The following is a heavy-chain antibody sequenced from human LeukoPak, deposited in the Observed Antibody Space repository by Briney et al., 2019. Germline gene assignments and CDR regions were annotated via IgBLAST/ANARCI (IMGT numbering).Heavy chain of an antibody. V-gene: IGHV1-46*01. CDR3: ARGRIAGPHYYYVMDV. CDR2: INPSGGST. D-gene: IGHD6-13*01. Sequence: GASVKVSCKASGYTFTSYYMHWVRQAPGQGLEWMGIINPSGGSTSYAQKFRGRVTMTRDTSTNTVYMELSSLRSEDTAVYYCARGRIAGPHYYYVMDVWGQGTTVTVSS. J-gene: IGHJ6*02. CDR1: GYTFTSYY.